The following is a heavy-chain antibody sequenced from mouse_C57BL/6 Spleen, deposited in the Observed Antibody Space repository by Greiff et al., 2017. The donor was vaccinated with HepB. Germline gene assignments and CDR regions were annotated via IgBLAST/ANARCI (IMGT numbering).Heavy chain of an antibody. D-gene: IGHD1-1*01. CDR3: ARQSSSYFDY. Sequence: EVQGVESGGDLVKPGGSLKLSCAASGFTFSSYGMSWVRQTPDKRLEWVATISSGGSYTYYPDSVKGRFTISRDNAKNTLYLQMSSLKSEGTAMYYCARQSSSYFDYWGQGTTLTVSS. CDR2: ISSGGSYT. J-gene: IGHJ2*01. V-gene: IGHV5-6*01. CDR1: GFTFSSYG.